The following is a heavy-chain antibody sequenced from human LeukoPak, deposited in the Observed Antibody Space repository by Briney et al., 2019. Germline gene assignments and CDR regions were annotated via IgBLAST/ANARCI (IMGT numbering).Heavy chain of an antibody. D-gene: IGHD3-22*01. V-gene: IGHV3-23*01. J-gene: IGHJ4*02. Sequence: GGSLRLSCAASAFTFSSHAMSWVRQTPGKRLEWVSGISADGANTLYADSVKGRFTISRDNSKNTLYLHMRSLRTEDAAMYFCVYYDSSGYYYGRLRYWGQGTPVTVSS. CDR3: VYYDSSGYYYGRLRY. CDR2: ISADGANT. CDR1: AFTFSSHA.